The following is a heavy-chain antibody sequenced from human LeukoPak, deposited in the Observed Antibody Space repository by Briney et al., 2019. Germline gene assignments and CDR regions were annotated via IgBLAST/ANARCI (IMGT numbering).Heavy chain of an antibody. CDR3: AREGSADFWSGWDYYYGMDV. Sequence: GGSLRLSCAASGFTFSSYGMHWVRQAPGKGLGWVAVIWYDGSNKYYADSVKGRFTISRDNSKNTLYLQMNSLRAEDTAVYYCAREGSADFWSGWDYYYGMDVWGQGTTVTVSS. CDR1: GFTFSSYG. V-gene: IGHV3-33*01. D-gene: IGHD3-3*01. J-gene: IGHJ6*02. CDR2: IWYDGSNK.